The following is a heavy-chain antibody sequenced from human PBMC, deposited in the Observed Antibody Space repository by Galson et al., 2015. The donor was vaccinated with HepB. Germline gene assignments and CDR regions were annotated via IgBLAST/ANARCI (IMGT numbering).Heavy chain of an antibody. J-gene: IGHJ4*02. CDR1: GFTFSSYS. D-gene: IGHD6-19*01. V-gene: IGHV3-21*01. Sequence: YLRLSCAASGFTFSSYSMNWVRQAPGKGLEWVSSISSSSSYIYYADSVKGRFTISRDNAKNSLYLQMNSLRAEDTAVYYCARVKGGSGFSPVGYWGQGTLVTVSS. CDR3: ARVKGGSGFSPVGY. CDR2: ISSSSSYI.